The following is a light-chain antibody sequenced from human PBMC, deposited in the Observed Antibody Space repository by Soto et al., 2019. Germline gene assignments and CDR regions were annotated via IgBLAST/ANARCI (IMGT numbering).Light chain of an antibody. J-gene: IGKJ3*01. CDR2: AAS. V-gene: IGKV3-20*01. CDR3: QQYNLGLT. Sequence: EIVLTQSPAILSLSPGERATLSCRASQTISNKYVAWYQQKPGHPPRLLIFAASTRAAGIPGRCSGGWSREYFTLISSRLEDESFAVYCRQQYNLGLTFGPGTKVDIK. CDR1: QTISNKY.